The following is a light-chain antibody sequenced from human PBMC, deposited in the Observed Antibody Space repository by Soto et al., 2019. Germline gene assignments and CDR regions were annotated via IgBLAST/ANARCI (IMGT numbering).Light chain of an antibody. J-gene: IGKJ4*01. V-gene: IGKV1-5*03. Sequence: DIQMTQSPSTLSASVGDRVTITCRGSQIISTWWAWYQQKPGKAPKLLIYKASSLEGGVPSRFSGSGSGTEFNITISSLQPDAFATYYCQQYNTYPLTFGGGTTVDIE. CDR3: QQYNTYPLT. CDR2: KAS. CDR1: QIISTW.